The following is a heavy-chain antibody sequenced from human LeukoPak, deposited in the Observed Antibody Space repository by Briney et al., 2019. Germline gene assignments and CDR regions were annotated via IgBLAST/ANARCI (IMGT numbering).Heavy chain of an antibody. CDR3: AKLSSFGVGYNCD. J-gene: IGHJ4*02. D-gene: IGHD5-24*01. CDR2: ISGSGGST. Sequence: PGGSPRLSCAASGFTFSSYGMSWVRQAPGKGLEWVSAISGSGGSTYYADSVKGRFTISRDNSKNTLYLQMNSLRAEDTAVYYCAKLSSFGVGYNCDWGQGTLVTVSS. CDR1: GFTFSSYG. V-gene: IGHV3-23*01.